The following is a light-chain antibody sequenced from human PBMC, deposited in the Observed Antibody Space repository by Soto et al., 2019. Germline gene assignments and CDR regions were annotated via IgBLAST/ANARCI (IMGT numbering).Light chain of an antibody. CDR1: QSVSSN. V-gene: IGKV3-15*01. J-gene: IGKJ1*01. CDR3: QQYNNWWT. Sequence: EIVMTQSTATLSVSPGERATLSCRASQSVSSNLAWYQQKPGQAPRLLIYGASTRATGIPARFSGSGSGTEFTLTISSLQSEDFAVYYCQQYNNWWTFGQGTKVEIK. CDR2: GAS.